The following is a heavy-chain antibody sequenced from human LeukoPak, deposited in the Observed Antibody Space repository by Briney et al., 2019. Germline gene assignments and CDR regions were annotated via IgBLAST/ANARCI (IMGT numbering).Heavy chain of an antibody. Sequence: SETLSLTCFVSGVSISNNNYYWAWIRQPPGKGLEWIGSVYHSGSTSYNPSLKSRVTMSVDTSKNHFTLKLNSVTAADTAVYSCAGHKYYNFWGSFNWFDPWGQGILVTVSS. J-gene: IGHJ5*02. D-gene: IGHD3-3*01. CDR2: VYHSGST. CDR3: AGHKYYNFWGSFNWFDP. CDR1: GVSISNNNYY. V-gene: IGHV4-39*01.